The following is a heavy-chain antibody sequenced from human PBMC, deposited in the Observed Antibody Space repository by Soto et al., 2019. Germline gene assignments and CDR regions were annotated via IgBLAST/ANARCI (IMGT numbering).Heavy chain of an antibody. D-gene: IGHD3-10*01. J-gene: IGHJ6*02. V-gene: IGHV3-30*18. CDR2: ISYDGSNK. CDR1: GFTLSSYG. Sequence: GGSLRLSCAASGFTLSSYGLHWVRQAPGKGLEWVAVISYDGSNKYYADSVKGRFTISRDNSKNTLYLQMNSLRAEDTAVYYCAKDTRAYYYYYAMDVWGQGTTVTVSS. CDR3: AKDTRAYYYYYAMDV.